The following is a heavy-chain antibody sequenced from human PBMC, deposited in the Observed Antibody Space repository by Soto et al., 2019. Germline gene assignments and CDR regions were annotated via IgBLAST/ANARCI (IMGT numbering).Heavy chain of an antibody. CDR1: GGTFRTYA. CDR3: AKGAVAGLPTSYYYSGMDG. CDR2: IIPIFGTV. D-gene: IGHD6-19*01. V-gene: IGHV1-69*12. J-gene: IGHJ6*02. Sequence: QVQLLQSGAEVKKPGSSVRVSCEASGGTFRTYAISWVRQAPGQGLEWMGEIIPIFGTVNYAQKFQGRVTIRADESTTTVYMDLRSLRSEDTAVYYCAKGAVAGLPTSYYYSGMDGWGQGTTVTVSS.